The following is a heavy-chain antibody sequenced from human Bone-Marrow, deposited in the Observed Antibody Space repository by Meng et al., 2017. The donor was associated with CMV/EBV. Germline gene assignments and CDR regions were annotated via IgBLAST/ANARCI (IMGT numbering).Heavy chain of an antibody. CDR1: GFTVSSNY. J-gene: IGHJ4*02. CDR2: IYSGGST. CDR3: AKDSRRGVTTSFDY. Sequence: GESLKISCAASGFTVSSNYMSWVRQAPGKGLEWVSVIYSGGSTYYADSVKGRFTISRDNSKNTLYLQMNSLRAEDTAVYYCAKDSRRGVTTSFDYWGQGTLVTVSS. V-gene: IGHV3-53*01. D-gene: IGHD4-17*01.